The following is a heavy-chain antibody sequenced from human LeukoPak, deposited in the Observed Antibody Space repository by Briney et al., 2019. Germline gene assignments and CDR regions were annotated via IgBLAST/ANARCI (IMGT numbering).Heavy chain of an antibody. CDR1: GGSISSSSYY. CDR3: ARQVLGYYYDSSGYRVLPGGAFDI. Sequence: PSETLSLTCTVSGGSISSSSYYWGWIRQPPGKGLEWIGSIYYSGSTYYNPSLKSRVTISVDTSKNQFSLKLSSVTAADTAVYYCARQVLGYYYDSSGYRVLPGGAFDIWGQGTMVTVSS. V-gene: IGHV4-39*01. J-gene: IGHJ3*02. CDR2: IYYSGST. D-gene: IGHD3-22*01.